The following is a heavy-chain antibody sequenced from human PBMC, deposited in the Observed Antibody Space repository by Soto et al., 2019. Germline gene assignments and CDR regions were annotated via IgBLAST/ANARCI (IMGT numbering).Heavy chain of an antibody. CDR1: GFTFSDYY. CDR3: ARDLTGGGWYNAFDI. V-gene: IGHV3-11*01. CDR2: ISSSGSTI. Sequence: GGSLRLSCAASGFTFSDYYMSWIRQAQGKGLERVSYISSSGSTIYYADSVKGRFTISRDNAKNSLYLQMNSLRAEDTAVYYCARDLTGGGWYNAFDIWGQGTMVTVSS. J-gene: IGHJ3*02. D-gene: IGHD6-19*01.